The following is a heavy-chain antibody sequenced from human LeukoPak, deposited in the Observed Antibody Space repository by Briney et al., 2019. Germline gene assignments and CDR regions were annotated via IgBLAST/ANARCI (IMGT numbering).Heavy chain of an antibody. D-gene: IGHD2-2*01. J-gene: IGHJ3*02. CDR1: GFTFSSHG. V-gene: IGHV3-30*03. Sequence: GGSLRLSCAASGFTFSSHGMHWVRQAPGKGLEWVAVISYDGSNKYYADSVKGRFTISRDNSKNTLYLQMNSLRAEDTAVYYCARGGIVVVPAALDIWGQGTMVTVSS. CDR2: ISYDGSNK. CDR3: ARGGIVVVPAALDI.